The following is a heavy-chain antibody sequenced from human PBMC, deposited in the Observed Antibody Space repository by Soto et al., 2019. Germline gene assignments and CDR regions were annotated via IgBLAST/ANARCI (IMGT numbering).Heavy chain of an antibody. V-gene: IGHV4-59*01. J-gene: IGHJ6*03. D-gene: IGHD3-3*01. CDR2: IYYSGST. Sequence: PSETLSLTCTVSGGSISSYYWSWIRQPPGKGLEWIGYIYYSGSTNYNPSLKSRVTISVDTSKNQFSLKLSSVTAADTAVYYCARAGTISRDYYYMDVWGKGTTVTV. CDR3: ARAGTISRDYYYMDV. CDR1: GGSISSYY.